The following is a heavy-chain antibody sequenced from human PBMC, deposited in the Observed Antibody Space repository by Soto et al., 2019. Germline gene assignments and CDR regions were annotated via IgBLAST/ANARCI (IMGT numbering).Heavy chain of an antibody. CDR3: ARQVAAGTYYYYMDV. CDR2: IYFSGSP. J-gene: IGHJ6*03. D-gene: IGHD6-13*01. CDR1: GGSISAYY. V-gene: IGHV4-59*08. Sequence: SETLSLTCTVAGGSISAYYWSWIRQPPGKGLEWIGYIYFSGSPNYNPSLKSRVTFSGDTSQNQFSLKLSSVTAADTAVYYCARQVAAGTYYYYMDVWGKGTTVTVSS.